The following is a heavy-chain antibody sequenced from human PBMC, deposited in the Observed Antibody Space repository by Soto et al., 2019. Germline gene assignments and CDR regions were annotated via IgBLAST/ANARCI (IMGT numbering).Heavy chain of an antibody. D-gene: IGHD2-2*01. CDR2: IYYSGST. CDR3: ARHGGGRDIVVVPVRDAFDI. CDR1: GGSISSSSYY. V-gene: IGHV4-39*01. J-gene: IGHJ3*02. Sequence: QLQLQESGPGLVKPSETLSLTCTVSGGSISSSSYYWGWIRQPPGKGLEWIGGIYYSGSTYYTPSLKSRVNIAVDTSSKQSSLMRSSGTDADTAVYYCARHGGGRDIVVVPVRDAFDIWGQGTIVTVSS.